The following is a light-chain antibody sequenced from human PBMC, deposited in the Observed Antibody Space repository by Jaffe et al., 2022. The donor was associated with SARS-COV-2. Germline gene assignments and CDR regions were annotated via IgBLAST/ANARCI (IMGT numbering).Light chain of an antibody. J-gene: IGLJ2*01. CDR3: CSYAGRYTV. CDR2: DVN. V-gene: IGLV2-11*01. Sequence: QSVLTQPRSVSGSPGQSVTISCTGTSSDIGDYNYVSWYQQYPGIAPKLIIYDVNKRPSGVPDRFSGSKSGNTASLTISGLQAEDEADYHCCSYAGRYTVFGGGTKLTVL. CDR1: SSDIGDYNY.